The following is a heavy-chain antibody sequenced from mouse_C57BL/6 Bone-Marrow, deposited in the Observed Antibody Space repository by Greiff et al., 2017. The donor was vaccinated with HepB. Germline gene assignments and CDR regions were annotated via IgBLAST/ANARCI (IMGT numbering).Heavy chain of an antibody. V-gene: IGHV1-22*01. CDR1: GYTFTDYN. CDR3: ARRAPITTVVAHWYFDV. J-gene: IGHJ1*03. Sequence: VQLQQSGPELVKPGASVKMSCKASGYTFTDYNMHWVKQSHGKSLEWTGYINPNNGGTSYNQKFKGKATLTVNKSSSTAYMELRSLTSEDSAVYYCARRAPITTVVAHWYFDVWGTGTTVTVSS. CDR2: INPNNGGT. D-gene: IGHD1-1*01.